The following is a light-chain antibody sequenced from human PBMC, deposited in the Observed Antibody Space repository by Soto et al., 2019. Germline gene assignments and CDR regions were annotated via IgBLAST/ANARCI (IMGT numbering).Light chain of an antibody. CDR3: QQYNDWPRP. V-gene: IGKV3-15*01. CDR1: QSVRSH. CDR2: GAS. Sequence: EVVMTQSPATLSVSPGERATLSCRASQSVRSHLAWYQQKPGQAPSLLIFGASTRATGVPARFSGSESGTEFTLTISSLQSEDVAVYFCQQYNDWPRPYGGGTKVEIK. J-gene: IGKJ4*01.